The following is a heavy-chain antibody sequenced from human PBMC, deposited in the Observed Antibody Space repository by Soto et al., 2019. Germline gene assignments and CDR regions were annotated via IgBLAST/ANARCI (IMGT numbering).Heavy chain of an antibody. J-gene: IGHJ6*02. D-gene: IGHD2-21*02. CDR2: INPNSGGT. V-gene: IGHV1-2*02. CDR3: AREGLRGLTGYYGMDV. CDR1: GYTFTGYY. Sequence: EASVKVSCKASGYTFTGYYMHWVRQAPGQGLEWMGWINPNSGGTNYAQKFQGRVTMTRDTSISTAYMELSRLRSDDTAVYYCAREGLRGLTGYYGMDVWGQGTTVTVSS.